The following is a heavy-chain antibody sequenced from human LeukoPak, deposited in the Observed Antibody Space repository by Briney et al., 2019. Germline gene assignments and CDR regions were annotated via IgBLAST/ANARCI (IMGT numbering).Heavy chain of an antibody. Sequence: ASVSLSCEASGYTFTRYGISWVPQAPGQGLEWMGWISAYNGNTNHAQKLQGRVTMTTDTSTRTPYMELRSLRSDDTAVYYCARDKVEYIRFTTVDAFDIWGQGTMVTVSS. CDR1: GYTFTRYG. CDR3: ARDKVEYIRFTTVDAFDI. V-gene: IGHV1-18*01. J-gene: IGHJ3*02. D-gene: IGHD4-17*01. CDR2: ISAYNGNT.